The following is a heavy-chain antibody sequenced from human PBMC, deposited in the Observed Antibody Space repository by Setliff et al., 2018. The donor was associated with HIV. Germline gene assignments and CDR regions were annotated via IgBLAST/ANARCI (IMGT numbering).Heavy chain of an antibody. Sequence: SETLSLTCSVSGDSISSGSYYWSWIRLPAGKGLEWIGQIHTTGSTNYNPSLKSRVTISMDTSKNQFSLKLSSVTAADTAVYYCARDYSGWYYFDCWGQGTLVTVSS. CDR3: ARDYSGWYYFDC. V-gene: IGHV4-61*09. CDR2: IHTTGST. CDR1: GDSISSGSYY. J-gene: IGHJ4*02. D-gene: IGHD6-19*01.